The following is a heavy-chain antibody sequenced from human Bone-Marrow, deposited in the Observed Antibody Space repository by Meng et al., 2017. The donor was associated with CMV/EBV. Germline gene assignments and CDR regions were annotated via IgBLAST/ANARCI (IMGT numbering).Heavy chain of an antibody. CDR1: GFTFSRYG. CDR2: VRNDGSKK. CDR3: AKDDDSAGYYFAYY. Sequence: GGSLRLSCVESGFTFSRYGMHWVRQAPGKGLEWVAFVRNDGSKKYYADSVKGRFTISRDNSENTLYLQMNSLRTEDTAVYYCAKDDDSAGYYFAYYWGQGTLVTVSS. J-gene: IGHJ4*02. D-gene: IGHD3-22*01. V-gene: IGHV3-30*02.